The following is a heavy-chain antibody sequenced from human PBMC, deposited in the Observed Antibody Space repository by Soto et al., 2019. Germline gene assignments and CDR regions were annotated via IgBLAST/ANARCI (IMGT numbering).Heavy chain of an antibody. Sequence: SETLSLTCTVSGGSISSGGYYWGWIRQPPGKGLEWIGSIYYSGSTYYNPSLKSRVTISVDTSKNQFSLKLSSVTAADTAVYYCARRSYTMIVVVITESDAFDIWGQGTMVTVSS. CDR3: ARRSYTMIVVVITESDAFDI. CDR1: GGSISSGGYY. D-gene: IGHD3-22*01. V-gene: IGHV4-39*01. J-gene: IGHJ3*02. CDR2: IYYSGST.